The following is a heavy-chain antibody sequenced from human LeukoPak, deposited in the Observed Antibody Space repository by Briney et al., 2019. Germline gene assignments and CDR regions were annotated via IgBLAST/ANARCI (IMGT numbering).Heavy chain of an antibody. D-gene: IGHD2-15*01. J-gene: IGHJ6*03. CDR2: INPNSGGT. V-gene: IGHV1-2*02. CDR1: GYTLTELS. CDR3: ARVLVVVAATPGSMDV. Sequence: ASVKVSCKVSGYTLTELSMHWVRQAPGQGLEWMGWINPNSGGTNYAQKFQGRVTMTRDTSISTAYMELSRLRSDDTAVYYCARVLVVVAATPGSMDVWGKGTTVTVSS.